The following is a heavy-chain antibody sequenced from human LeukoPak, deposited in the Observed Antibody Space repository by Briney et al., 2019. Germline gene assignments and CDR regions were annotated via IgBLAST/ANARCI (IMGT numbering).Heavy chain of an antibody. J-gene: IGHJ3*02. CDR1: GFTFSSYA. CDR2: ISYDGSNK. CDR3: ARDRGNWGYSDAFDI. Sequence: GGSLRLSCAASGFTFSSYAMHWVRQAPGKGLEWVAVISYDGSNKYYADSVKGRFTISRDNSKNTLYLQMNSLRAEDTAVYYCARDRGNWGYSDAFDIWGQGTMVTVSS. V-gene: IGHV3-30-3*01. D-gene: IGHD7-27*01.